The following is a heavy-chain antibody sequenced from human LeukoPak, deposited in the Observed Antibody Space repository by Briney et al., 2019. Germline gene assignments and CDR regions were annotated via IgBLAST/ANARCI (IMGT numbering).Heavy chain of an antibody. Sequence: GGSLRLSCAASGFTFSSHWMHWVRQAPGKGLVWVSRISENRYTTNYADSVKGRFTISRDNAKNTVYLQMNSLRVEDTAVYYCARDIVIGSGSCLDWGQRTLVTVSS. CDR2: ISENRYTT. D-gene: IGHD3-10*01. CDR1: GFTFSSHW. J-gene: IGHJ4*02. CDR3: ARDIVIGSGSCLD. V-gene: IGHV3-74*01.